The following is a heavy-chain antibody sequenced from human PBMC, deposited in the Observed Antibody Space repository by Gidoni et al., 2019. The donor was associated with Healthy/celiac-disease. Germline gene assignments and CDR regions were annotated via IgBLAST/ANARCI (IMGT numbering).Heavy chain of an antibody. D-gene: IGHD6-19*01. J-gene: IGHJ4*02. CDR1: GFTFSSNY. CDR2: IYSGGST. V-gene: IGHV3-66*01. CDR3: ARSQLYSSGWNY. Sequence: EVQLVESGGGLVQPGGSLRLSCAASGFTFSSNYMCWVRQAPGKGLEWVSVIYSGGSTYYADSVKGRFTISRDNSKNTLYLQMNSLRAEDTAVYYCARSQLYSSGWNYWGQGTLVTVSS.